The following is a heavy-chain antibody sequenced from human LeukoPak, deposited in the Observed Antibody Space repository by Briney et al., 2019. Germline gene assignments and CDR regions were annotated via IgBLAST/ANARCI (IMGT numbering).Heavy chain of an antibody. J-gene: IGHJ5*02. Sequence: PGGSLXLSXXASGFTFSXXXXXXXRQAPGXXXXXXXXLSGSXGXTYYADSXXGXFXXXRDNAKNSLYLQMNSLRAEDTAVYYCARASSWRYNWFDPWGQGTLVTVSS. V-gene: IGHV3-48*03. CDR1: GFTFSXXX. CDR3: ARASSWRYNWFDP. CDR2: LSGSXGXT. D-gene: IGHD6-13*01.